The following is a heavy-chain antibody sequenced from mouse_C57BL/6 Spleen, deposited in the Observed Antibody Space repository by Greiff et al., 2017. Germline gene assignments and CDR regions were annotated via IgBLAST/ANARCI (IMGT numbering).Heavy chain of an antibody. D-gene: IGHD2-5*01. V-gene: IGHV2-2*01. J-gene: IGHJ3*01. CDR1: GFSLTSYG. CDR3: ARRGYYSNYGFAY. CDR2: IWSGGST. Sequence: VKLMESGPDLVQPSQSLSITCTVSGFSLTSYGVHWVRQSPGKGLEWLGVIWSGGSTDDNAAFISRLSISKDNSKSQVFFKMNSVQADDTAIYYCARRGYYSNYGFAYWGQGTLVTVSA.